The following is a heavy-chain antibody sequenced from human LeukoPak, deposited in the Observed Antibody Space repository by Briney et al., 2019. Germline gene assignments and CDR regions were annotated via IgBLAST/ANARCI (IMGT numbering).Heavy chain of an antibody. CDR2: IYRSGTT. D-gene: IGHD7-27*01. V-gene: IGHV4-38-2*02. CDR1: GYSISSGYY. J-gene: IGHJ4*02. CDR3: VRINWGSMSLDY. Sequence: PSETLSLTCTVSGYSISSGYYWGWIRQPPGKGLEWIGTIYRSGTTYCNPSLKSRVTISVDTSKNQFPLKLSSVTAADTAVYYCVRINWGSMSLDYWGQGTLVTVSS.